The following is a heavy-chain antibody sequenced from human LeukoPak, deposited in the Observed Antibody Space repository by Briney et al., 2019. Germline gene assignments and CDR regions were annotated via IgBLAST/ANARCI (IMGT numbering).Heavy chain of an antibody. CDR2: INPYSGGT. CDR3: ARDNDSRDPPHFDY. D-gene: IGHD3-16*01. V-gene: IGHV1-2*02. Sequence: ASVKVSCKASGYTFTSYGISWVRQAPGQGLEWMGWINPYSGGTNYAQKFQGRVTMTRDTSISTAYMELSSLRSEDTAVYYCARDNDSRDPPHFDYWGQGTLVTVSS. CDR1: GYTFTSYG. J-gene: IGHJ4*02.